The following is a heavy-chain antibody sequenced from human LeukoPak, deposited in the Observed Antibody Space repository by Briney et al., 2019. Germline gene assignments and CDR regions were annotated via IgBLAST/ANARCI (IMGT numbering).Heavy chain of an antibody. CDR3: ARGRGYSGYDSFDY. V-gene: IGHV3-21*01. J-gene: IGHJ4*02. CDR2: ISSSSSYI. Sequence: GGSLILSCAASGFTFSSYSMNWVRQAPGKGLEWVSSISSSSSYIYYADSVKGRFTISRDNAKNSLYLQMNSLRAEDTAVYYCARGRGYSGYDSFDYWGQGTLVTVSS. D-gene: IGHD5-12*01. CDR1: GFTFSSYS.